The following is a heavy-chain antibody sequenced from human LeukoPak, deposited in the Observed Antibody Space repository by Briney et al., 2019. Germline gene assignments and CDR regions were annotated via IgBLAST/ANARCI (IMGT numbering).Heavy chain of an antibody. CDR1: GYTFATYG. Sequence: GASVKVSCKASGYTFATYGFCWVRQAPGHGLEWMGWISANTGKTDYAQKFQGRVTMTTDTSTSTAYMELRSRRPDDTAVYYCAKVAGDRMDYWGQGTLLTVSS. J-gene: IGHJ4*02. CDR3: AKVAGDRMDY. D-gene: IGHD6-13*01. CDR2: ISANTGKT. V-gene: IGHV1-18*01.